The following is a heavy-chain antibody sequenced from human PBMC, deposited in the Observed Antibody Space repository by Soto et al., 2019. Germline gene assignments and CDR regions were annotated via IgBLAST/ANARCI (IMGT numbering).Heavy chain of an antibody. CDR3: ARDSYDILTGYSHYYYYMDV. CDR1: GFTFSSYS. CDR2: ISSSSYI. Sequence: GGSLRLSCAASGFTFSSYSMNWVRQAPGKGLEWVSSISSSSYIYYADSVKGRFTISRDNAKNSLYLQMNSLRAEDTAVYYCARDSYDILTGYSHYYYYMDVWGKGTTVTVSS. V-gene: IGHV3-21*01. J-gene: IGHJ6*03. D-gene: IGHD3-9*01.